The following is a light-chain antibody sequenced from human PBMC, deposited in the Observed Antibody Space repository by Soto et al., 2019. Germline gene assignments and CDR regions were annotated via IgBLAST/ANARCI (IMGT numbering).Light chain of an antibody. J-gene: IGLJ2*01. CDR1: SSNIGAGYD. CDR2: GNT. CDR3: QSYDSSLSTVV. Sequence: QSVLTQPPSVAGAPGQRVTISCTGNSSNIGAGYDVHWYQQLPRTAPKLLIYGNTNRPSGVPDRFSGSKSGTSASLAITGLQAEDEADYYCQSYDSSLSTVVFGGGTKLTVL. V-gene: IGLV1-40*01.